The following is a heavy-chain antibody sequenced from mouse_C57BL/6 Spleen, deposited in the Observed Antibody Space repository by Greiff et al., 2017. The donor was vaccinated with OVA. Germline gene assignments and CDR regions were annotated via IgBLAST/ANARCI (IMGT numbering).Heavy chain of an antibody. CDR1: GYTFTSYW. D-gene: IGHD2-3*01. CDR3: ARWLLGAMDY. CDR2: IDPSDSST. J-gene: IGHJ4*01. V-gene: IGHV1-59*01. Sequence: QVQLQQPGAELVRPGTSVKLSCKASGYTFTSYWMHWVKQRPGQSLEWIGVIDPSDSSTNYNQKFKGKATLTVDTSSSTAYMQLSSLTSEDSAVYYCARWLLGAMDYWGQGTSVTVSS.